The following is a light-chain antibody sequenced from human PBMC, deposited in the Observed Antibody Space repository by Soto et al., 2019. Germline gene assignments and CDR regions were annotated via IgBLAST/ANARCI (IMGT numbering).Light chain of an antibody. CDR2: WPS. CDR3: QQYSSNPWT. V-gene: IGKV4-1*01. Sequence: DIVMTQSPDSLAVSLGERATINCKSSQSIFYSSNNKNDLTWYQQKPGQPPKLLIYWPSTRESGVPDRFSGSGSGTDFTRTISSLQAEDVAVYYCQQYSSNPWTFGQGTKVEIK. CDR1: QSIFYSSNNKND. J-gene: IGKJ1*01.